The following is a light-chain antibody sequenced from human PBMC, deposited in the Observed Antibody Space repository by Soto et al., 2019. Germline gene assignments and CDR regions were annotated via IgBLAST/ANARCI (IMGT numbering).Light chain of an antibody. Sequence: EIMMTQSPATLSVSPGERATLSCRASQSVSSKLAWFQQKPGQAPRLLIYGASTRATGLPARFSGTGSGAEFTLTISSLQSEDFAVYYCQQYNNWPLTFGGGTKVDIK. J-gene: IGKJ4*01. CDR1: QSVSSK. V-gene: IGKV3-15*01. CDR2: GAS. CDR3: QQYNNWPLT.